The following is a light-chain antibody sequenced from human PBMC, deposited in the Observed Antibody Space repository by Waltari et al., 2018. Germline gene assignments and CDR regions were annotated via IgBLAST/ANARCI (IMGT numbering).Light chain of an antibody. CDR2: DVS. V-gene: IGLV2-14*03. J-gene: IGLJ3*02. CDR1: SSDVGGHNY. CDR3: SSYITSTTTGV. Sequence: QSALTQPASVSGSPGQSITISCTGTSSDVGGHNYVSWYQQHPGKAPKLMIYDVSNRPSGVSNRFSGSKSGNTASLTISGLQAEDEADYYCSSYITSTTTGVFGGGTKLTVL.